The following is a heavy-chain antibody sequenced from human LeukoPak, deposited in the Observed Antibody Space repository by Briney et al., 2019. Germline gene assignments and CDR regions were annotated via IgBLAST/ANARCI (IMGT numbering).Heavy chain of an antibody. CDR2: IRYDGSNK. CDR1: GFTFSSYG. V-gene: IGHV3-30*02. Sequence: PGGSLRLSCAAPGFTFSSYGMHWVRQAPGKGLEWVAFIRYDGSNKYYADSVKGRFTISRDNSKNALYLQMNSLRAEDTAVYYCAKMTTVTTDYWGQGTLVTVSS. J-gene: IGHJ4*02. CDR3: AKMTTVTTDY. D-gene: IGHD4-17*01.